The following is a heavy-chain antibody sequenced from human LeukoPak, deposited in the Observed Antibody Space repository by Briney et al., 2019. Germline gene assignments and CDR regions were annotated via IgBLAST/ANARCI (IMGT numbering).Heavy chain of an antibody. J-gene: IGHJ5*02. CDR1: GFSLTTSGVG. V-gene: IGHV2-5*02. D-gene: IGHD3-3*01. Sequence: SGATLVKPTQTLTLTCTFSGFSLTTSGVGVGWIRQPPGKALEWLALIYWDDDERSSPSLKSTLIITKDTSKNHVVLTTTNMDPVDTATYYCAQWRRNCFDPWGQGTLVTVSS. CDR3: AQWRRNCFDP. CDR2: IYWDDDE.